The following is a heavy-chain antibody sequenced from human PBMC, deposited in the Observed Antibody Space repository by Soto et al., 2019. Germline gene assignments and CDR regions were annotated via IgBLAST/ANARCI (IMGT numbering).Heavy chain of an antibody. Sequence: SETLSLTCTVSGGSISSGGYYWSWIRQHPGKGLEWIGYIYYSGSTYYNPSLKSRVTISVDTSKNQFSLKLSSVTAADTAVYYCASSGQQLVRDAFDIWGQGTMVTVS. CDR1: GGSISSGGYY. J-gene: IGHJ3*02. CDR3: ASSGQQLVRDAFDI. D-gene: IGHD6-13*01. CDR2: IYYSGST. V-gene: IGHV4-31*03.